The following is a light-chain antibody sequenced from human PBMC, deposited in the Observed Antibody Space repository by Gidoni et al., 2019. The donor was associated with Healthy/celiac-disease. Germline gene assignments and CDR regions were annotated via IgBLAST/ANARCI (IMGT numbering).Light chain of an antibody. V-gene: IGKV1-5*03. CDR1: QSISNW. J-gene: IGKJ2*01. CDR2: KAS. CDR3: QHYKSYLYT. Sequence: DIHMTQSPSTLSASVGERVTITCRASQSISNWLAWYQQKPWKAPKLLIYKASDLATGVPSRFSGSGSETEFTLTISSLQPDDFATYYCQHYKSYLYTFGQGTKLEI.